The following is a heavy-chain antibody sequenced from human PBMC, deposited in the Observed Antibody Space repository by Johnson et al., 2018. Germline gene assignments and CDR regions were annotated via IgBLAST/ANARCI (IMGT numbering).Heavy chain of an antibody. J-gene: IGHJ3*02. D-gene: IGHD3-10*01. CDR1: GFTFSSYW. CDR3: AERGRITRYGFDI. Sequence: VQLQESGGGLVQPGGSLRLSCAASGFTFSSYWMHWVRQAPGKGLVWVSRISSDGSRTTYADSVKGRFTISRDNAKNTLYLQMDSLRAEDTAVYYWAERGRITRYGFDIWGQGTMVTVSS. V-gene: IGHV3-74*01. CDR2: ISSDGSRT.